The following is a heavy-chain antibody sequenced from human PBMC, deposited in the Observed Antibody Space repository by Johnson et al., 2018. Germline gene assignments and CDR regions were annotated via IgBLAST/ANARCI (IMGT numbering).Heavy chain of an antibody. CDR1: GFTFSSYA. CDR2: ISYDGSNK. J-gene: IGHJ6*03. V-gene: IGHV3-30-3*02. Sequence: QVQLLESGGGVVQPGRSLRLSCAASGFTFSSYAMHWVRQAPGKGLEWVAVISYDGSNKYYADSVKGRFTISRDNSKNTLYLQMNSLRAEDTAVYYCAKRGVIAAATSYYMDVWGKGTTVTVSS. CDR3: AKRGVIAAATSYYMDV. D-gene: IGHD6-13*01.